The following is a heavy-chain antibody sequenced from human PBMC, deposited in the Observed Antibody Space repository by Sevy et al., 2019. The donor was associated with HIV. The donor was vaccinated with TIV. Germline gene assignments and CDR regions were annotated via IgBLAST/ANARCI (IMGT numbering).Heavy chain of an antibody. V-gene: IGHV3-21*01. J-gene: IGHJ6*02. Sequence: GGSLRLSCAASGFTFSSYSMNWVRQAPGKGLEWVSSISSSSSYIYYAGSVKGRFTISRDNAKNSLYLQMNSLRAEDTAVYYGARRGFYYDSSGYYYYPYGMDVWGQGTTVTVSS. D-gene: IGHD3-22*01. CDR1: GFTFSSYS. CDR3: ARRGFYYDSSGYYYYPYGMDV. CDR2: ISSSSSYI.